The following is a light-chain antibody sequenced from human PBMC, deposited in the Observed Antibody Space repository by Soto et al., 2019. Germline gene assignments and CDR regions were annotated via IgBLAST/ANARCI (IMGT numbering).Light chain of an antibody. CDR3: QQYGNSPL. V-gene: IGKV3-20*01. Sequence: EIVLTQSPGTLSLSPGERATLSCRASQSVSSGYLAWYQQKPGQAPRLLIYGASRRATAIPDRFSGSGSGTDFTLTISRLEPEDFAVYYCQQYGNSPLFGQGTKLELK. CDR2: GAS. J-gene: IGKJ2*01. CDR1: QSVSSGY.